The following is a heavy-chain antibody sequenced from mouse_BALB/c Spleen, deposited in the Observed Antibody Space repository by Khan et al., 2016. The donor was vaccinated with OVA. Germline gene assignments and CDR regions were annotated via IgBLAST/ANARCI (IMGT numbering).Heavy chain of an antibody. CDR2: IYPGSGNT. V-gene: IGHV1-77*01. Sequence: QVQLQQSGAELARPGASVKLSCKASGYTFTDYYINWVKQRTRQGLEWIGQIYPGSGNTYYNEKFTGKATLTADKSSSTAYMQLSRLTSEDSAVYFCARMDTTSLDCWGQGTTLTLSS. D-gene: IGHD2-3*01. CDR3: ARMDTTSLDC. J-gene: IGHJ2*01. CDR1: GYTFTDYY.